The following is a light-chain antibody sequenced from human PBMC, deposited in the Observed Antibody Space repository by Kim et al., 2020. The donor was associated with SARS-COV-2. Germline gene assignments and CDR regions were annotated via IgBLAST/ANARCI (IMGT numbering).Light chain of an antibody. J-gene: IGKJ4*01. V-gene: IGKV3-15*01. CDR3: QQYDDWPLT. Sequence: VSPGERAALSCRASHSVIRNLAWYYQKPGQAPGLLIYGASTRATGVPARFSGSGSGTEFTLTISSLQSEDFAVYYCQQYDDWPLTFGGGTKVDIK. CDR2: GAS. CDR1: HSVIRN.